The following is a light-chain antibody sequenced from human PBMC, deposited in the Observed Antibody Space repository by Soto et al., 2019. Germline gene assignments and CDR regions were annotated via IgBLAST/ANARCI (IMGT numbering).Light chain of an antibody. CDR1: ILGDKY. CDR3: QAWDSSTAV. CDR2: QVT. V-gene: IGLV3-1*01. J-gene: IGLJ1*01. Sequence: YELTQPPSVSVSPGQTASIPCSGDILGDKYACWYQQKPGESPVLLIYQVTKRPSGTPERFAGSNTGNTATLTIRRTQAMDEPDYYCQAWDSSTAVFGTGTKVTVL.